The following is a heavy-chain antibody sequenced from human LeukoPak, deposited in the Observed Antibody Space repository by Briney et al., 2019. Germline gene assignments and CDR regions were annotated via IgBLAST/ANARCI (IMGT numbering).Heavy chain of an antibody. CDR2: IYYSGST. CDR3: ARAIVGANDFDY. Sequence: SETLTLTCTVSGGSISSSSYYWGWIRQPPGKGLEWIGSIYYSGSTYYNPSLKSRVTISVDTSKNQFSLKLSSVTAADTAVYYCARAIVGANDFDYWGQGTLVTVSS. CDR1: GGSISSSSYY. D-gene: IGHD1-26*01. J-gene: IGHJ4*02. V-gene: IGHV4-39*07.